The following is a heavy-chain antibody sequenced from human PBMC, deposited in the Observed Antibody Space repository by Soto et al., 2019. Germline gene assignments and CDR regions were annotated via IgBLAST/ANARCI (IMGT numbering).Heavy chain of an antibody. Sequence: QVHLVQSGAEVKKPGTSVKVSCRASGGTFNTYGFNWVRQAPGQGLEWMGGIIPLFGTTTYAQNFQGKVTITADKSTTTAYMEMGGLASEDTAVYFCARGGDLAGWMPFASWGKVTLVTVAS. CDR3: ARGGDLAGWMPFAS. CDR1: GGTFNTYG. D-gene: IGHD6-19*01. V-gene: IGHV1-69*06. CDR2: IIPLFGTT. J-gene: IGHJ4*02.